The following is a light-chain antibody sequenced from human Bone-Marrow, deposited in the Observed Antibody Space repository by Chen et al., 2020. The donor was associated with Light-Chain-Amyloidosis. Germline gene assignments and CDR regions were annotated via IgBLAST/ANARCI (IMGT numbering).Light chain of an antibody. CDR1: DLPTKY. CDR2: RDT. Sequence: SYELPQPPSVSVYPGQTARLTCSGDDLPTKYAYWYQQKPGQAPVLVIHRDTERPSWISERFSGSSSGTTATLTISGVQAEDEADYHCQSADSSGTYEVIFGGGTKLTVL. J-gene: IGLJ2*01. V-gene: IGLV3-25*03. CDR3: QSADSSGTYEVI.